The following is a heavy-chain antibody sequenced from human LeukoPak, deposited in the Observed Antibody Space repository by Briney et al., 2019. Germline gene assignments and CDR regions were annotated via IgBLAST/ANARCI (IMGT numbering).Heavy chain of an antibody. Sequence: ASVKVSCKASGYTFTGYYMHWVRQAPGQGLEWMGWINPNSGGTNYAQKFQGRVTMTRDTSINTAYMELSRLRSDDTAVYYCARDLELRFLEWFPTSWGQGTLVTVSS. D-gene: IGHD3-3*01. CDR2: INPNSGGT. CDR1: GYTFTGYY. CDR3: ARDLELRFLEWFPTS. V-gene: IGHV1-2*02. J-gene: IGHJ4*02.